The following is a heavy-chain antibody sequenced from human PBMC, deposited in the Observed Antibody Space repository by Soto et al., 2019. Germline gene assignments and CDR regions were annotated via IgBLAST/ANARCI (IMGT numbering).Heavy chain of an antibody. CDR1: GGSISSFVYY. J-gene: IGHJ3*02. Sequence: SETLSLTCTVSGGSISSFVYYWSWIRQHPGKGLEWIGYIYYSGSTYYNPSLKSRVTISVDTSKNQFSLKLSSVTAADTAVYYCARDLGHYDILTGYYTNDAFDIWGQGTMVTVSS. D-gene: IGHD3-9*01. CDR3: ARDLGHYDILTGYYTNDAFDI. CDR2: IYYSGST. V-gene: IGHV4-31*03.